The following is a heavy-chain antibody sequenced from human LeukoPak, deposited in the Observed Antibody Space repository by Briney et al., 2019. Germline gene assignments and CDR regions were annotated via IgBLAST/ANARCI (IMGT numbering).Heavy chain of an antibody. CDR2: IYYSGST. J-gene: IGHJ5*02. CDR3: ARHLSEVVVPAAIEDWFDP. V-gene: IGHV4-39*01. CDR1: GFTFSSYSMN. D-gene: IGHD2-2*01. Sequence: GSLRLSCAASGFTFSSYSMNWVRQAPGKGLEWIGSIYYSGSTYYNPSLKSRVTISVDTSKNQFSLKLSSVTAADTAVYYCARHLSEVVVPAAIEDWFDPWGQGTLVTVSS.